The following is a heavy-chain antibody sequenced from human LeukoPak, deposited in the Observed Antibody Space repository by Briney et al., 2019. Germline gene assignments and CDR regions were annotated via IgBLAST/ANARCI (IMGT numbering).Heavy chain of an antibody. CDR3: ARGVEPLAADTLAY. Sequence: GGSLRLSCAASGFTVITNDMTWVRQAPGKGLEWVSVLYSDGNTKYADSVQGRFTISRDNSKNTLYLETNSLSPDDTAVYYCARGVEPLAADTLAYWGQGTLVTVSS. J-gene: IGHJ4*02. CDR1: GFTVITND. V-gene: IGHV3-53*01. D-gene: IGHD1-14*01. CDR2: LYSDGNT.